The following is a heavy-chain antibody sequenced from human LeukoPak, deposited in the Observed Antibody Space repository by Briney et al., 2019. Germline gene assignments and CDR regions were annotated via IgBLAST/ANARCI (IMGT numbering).Heavy chain of an antibody. CDR1: GGSISSYY. Sequence: SETLSLTCTVSGGSISSYYWSWIRQPPGKGLEWIGEINHSGSTNYNPSLKSRVTISVDTSKNQFSLKLSSVTAADTAVYYCARPPGIVARGLRPYYYYMDVWGKGTTVSVSS. CDR3: ARPPGIVARGLRPYYYYMDV. V-gene: IGHV4-34*01. D-gene: IGHD6-13*01. J-gene: IGHJ6*03. CDR2: INHSGST.